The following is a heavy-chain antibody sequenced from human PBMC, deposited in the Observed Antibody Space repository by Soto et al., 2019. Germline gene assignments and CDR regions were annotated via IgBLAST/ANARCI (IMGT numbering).Heavy chain of an antibody. CDR2: IYYNGNT. D-gene: IGHD6-19*01. CDR1: GSSITSFY. Sequence: QVQLRESGPGLVKPSETLSLTCTVSGSSITSFYWSWVRQPPGKGLEWIGYIYYNGNTNYNPSLKSRVTISVDTSKNQFSLNLSSVTAADTAVYYCTRGSSGWFPRPLDYWGQGTLVTVSS. CDR3: TRGSSGWFPRPLDY. J-gene: IGHJ4*02. V-gene: IGHV4-59*01.